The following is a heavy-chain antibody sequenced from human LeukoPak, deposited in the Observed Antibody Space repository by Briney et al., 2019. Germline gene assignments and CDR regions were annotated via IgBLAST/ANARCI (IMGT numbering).Heavy chain of an antibody. CDR2: IYHSGST. CDR1: GDSISTYY. V-gene: IGHV4-59*01. Sequence: SETLSLTCTVSGDSISTYYWSWIRQSPGKGLEWIGYIYHSGSTKYNPSLKSRVTISVDTSKKQFSPKLSSVTAADTAVYYCARDGYGGVDYWGQGTLVTVSS. J-gene: IGHJ4*02. CDR3: ARDGYGGVDY. D-gene: IGHD3-10*01.